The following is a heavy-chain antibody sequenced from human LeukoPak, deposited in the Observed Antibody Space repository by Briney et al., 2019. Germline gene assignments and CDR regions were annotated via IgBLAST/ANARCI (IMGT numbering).Heavy chain of an antibody. V-gene: IGHV3-7*01. Sequence: PGGSLRLSCAASGFTFSNYWMSWVRQAPGKGLEWVANIKQDGSEKNYVASVKGRFTISRDNAKNSLYLQMNSLRAEDTAVYYCARVEYGFGIWGQGTMVTVSS. CDR2: IKQDGSEK. J-gene: IGHJ3*02. CDR1: GFTFSNYW. CDR3: ARVEYGFGI. D-gene: IGHD6-6*01.